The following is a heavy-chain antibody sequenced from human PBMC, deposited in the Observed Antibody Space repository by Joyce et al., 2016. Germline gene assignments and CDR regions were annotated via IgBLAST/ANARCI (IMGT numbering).Heavy chain of an antibody. D-gene: IGHD2-2*01. CDR3: ARVVIVSAVDYYGMDV. J-gene: IGHJ6*02. Sequence: QLQLQESGPGLVKPSETLSLTCIVSGGSISSSTYYWAWIRQPPGKGLEWIGNIYYSGRTYYNPSLKSRVTISVDTSKNQFSLKLSSVTAADTAIYYCARVVIVSAVDYYGMDVWGQGTTVTVSS. CDR2: IYYSGRT. CDR1: GGSISSSTYY. V-gene: IGHV4-39*01.